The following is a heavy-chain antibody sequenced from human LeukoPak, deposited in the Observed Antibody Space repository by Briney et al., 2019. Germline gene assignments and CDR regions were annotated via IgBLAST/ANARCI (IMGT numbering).Heavy chain of an antibody. CDR1: GFTFSSYG. CDR2: IRYDGSNK. Sequence: GGSLRLSCAASGFTFSSYGMHWVRQAPGKGLEWVAFIRYDGSNKYYADSVKGRFTISRDNSKNTLYLQMNSLRSEDTAVYYCARVGGGLRYCSSTSCFPQVLDYWGQGTLVTVSS. V-gene: IGHV3-30*02. CDR3: ARVGGGLRYCSSTSCFPQVLDY. J-gene: IGHJ4*02. D-gene: IGHD2-2*01.